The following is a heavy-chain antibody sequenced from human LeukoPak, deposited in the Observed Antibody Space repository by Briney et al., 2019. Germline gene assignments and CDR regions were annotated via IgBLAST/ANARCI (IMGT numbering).Heavy chain of an antibody. V-gene: IGHV3-21*01. CDR3: ARVVSARPDYYYYYYMDV. Sequence: GGSLRLSCAASGFTFSSCSMKWVRQAPGKGLEWVSSISSSSSYIYYADSVKGRFTISRDNAKNSLYLQMNSLRAEDTAVYYCARVVSARPDYYYYYYMDVWGKGTTVTVSS. CDR1: GFTFSSCS. D-gene: IGHD6-6*01. CDR2: ISSSSSYI. J-gene: IGHJ6*03.